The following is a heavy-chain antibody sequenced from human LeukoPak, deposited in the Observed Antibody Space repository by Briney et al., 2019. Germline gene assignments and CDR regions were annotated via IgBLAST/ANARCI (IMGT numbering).Heavy chain of an antibody. Sequence: SVKVSCKASGGTFSSYAISWVRQAPGQGLEWMGGIIPIFGTANYAQRFQGRVTITADESTSTAYMELSSLRSEDTAVYYCARAIYCSGGSCYYYYGMDVWGQGTTVTVSS. J-gene: IGHJ6*02. D-gene: IGHD2-15*01. CDR1: GGTFSSYA. CDR2: IIPIFGTA. V-gene: IGHV1-69*13. CDR3: ARAIYCSGGSCYYYYGMDV.